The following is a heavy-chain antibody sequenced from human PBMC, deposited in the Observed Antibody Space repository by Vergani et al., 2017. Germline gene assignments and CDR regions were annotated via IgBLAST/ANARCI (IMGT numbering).Heavy chain of an antibody. J-gene: IGHJ3*02. CDR1: GGSISSYY. Sequence: QVQLQESGPGLVKPSETLSLTCTVSGGSISSYYWSWIRQPPGKGLEWIGYIYYSGSTNYNPSLKSRVTISVDTSTNQFSLKLCSVTAADTAVYYCARDGAHTKYDFWSGYYRGDAFEIWGQGTMVTVSS. D-gene: IGHD3-3*01. CDR2: IYYSGST. V-gene: IGHV4-59*01. CDR3: ARDGAHTKYDFWSGYYRGDAFEI.